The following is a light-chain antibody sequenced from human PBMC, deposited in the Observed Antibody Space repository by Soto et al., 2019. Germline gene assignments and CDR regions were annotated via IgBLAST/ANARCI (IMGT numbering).Light chain of an antibody. CDR2: DVK. CDR1: SSDVGGYNY. J-gene: IGLJ1*01. Sequence: QSALTQPRSVSGSPGQSVTISCTGTSSDVGGYNYVSWYQQHPGRAPILMIYDVKTRPSGVPDRFSGSKSGNTASLTISVLQAEDEADYYCCSYAGDYTFVFGTGTKLTVL. CDR3: CSYAGDYTFV. V-gene: IGLV2-11*01.